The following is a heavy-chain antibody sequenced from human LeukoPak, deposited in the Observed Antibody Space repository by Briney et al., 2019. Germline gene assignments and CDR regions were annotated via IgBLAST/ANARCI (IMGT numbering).Heavy chain of an antibody. CDR1: VGTFSSYA. J-gene: IGHJ5*02. V-gene: IGHV1-69*01. CDR3: ARDVYYVRMGGNWFDP. D-gene: IGHD3-10*02. Sequence: SVKVSCKASVGTFSSYAISWVRQAPGQGLEWMGGIIPIFGTAKYAQKFQGRVTITADESTSTAYMELSSLRSEDTAVYYCARDVYYVRMGGNWFDPWGQGTLVTVSS. CDR2: IIPIFGTA.